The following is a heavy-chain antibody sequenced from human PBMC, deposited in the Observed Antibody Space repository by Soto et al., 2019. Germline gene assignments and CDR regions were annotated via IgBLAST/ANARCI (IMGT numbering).Heavy chain of an antibody. CDR2: ILYSGTT. CDR1: GGSIRSGDYY. D-gene: IGHD2-8*01. Sequence: SETLSLTCTVSGGSIRSGDYYWSWIRQPPGKGLEWIGYILYSGTTNYNPSLESRLTISVDTSKNQFSLKLTSVTAADTAVYYCARNGALDYWGQGALVTVSS. V-gene: IGHV4-30-4*01. CDR3: ARNGALDY. J-gene: IGHJ4*02.